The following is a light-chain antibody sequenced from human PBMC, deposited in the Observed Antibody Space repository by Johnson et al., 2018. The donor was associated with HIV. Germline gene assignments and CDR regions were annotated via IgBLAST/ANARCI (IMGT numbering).Light chain of an antibody. Sequence: QSILTQPPSVSAAPGQKVTISCSGSSSNIGNNYVSWYQQLPGTAPKLLFYENNKRPSGIPDRFSGSKSGPSATLGITGLQTGDEADFYCGTWDTSLSVYVFGTGTKVTVL. CDR1: SSNIGNNY. J-gene: IGLJ1*01. V-gene: IGLV1-51*02. CDR2: ENN. CDR3: GTWDTSLSVYV.